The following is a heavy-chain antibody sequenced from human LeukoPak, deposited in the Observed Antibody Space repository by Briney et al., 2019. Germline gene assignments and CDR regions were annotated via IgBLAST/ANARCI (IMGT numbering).Heavy chain of an antibody. D-gene: IGHD5-18*01. V-gene: IGHV3-74*01. Sequence: PGGSLRLSCAASGFTFSSYWMHWVRQAPGKGLVWVSRINSDGGATTYAGSVKGRFTISRDNAKNTLYLQMNSLRAEDTAVYYCARVRLGYSYGYYFYGMDVWGQGTTVTVSS. CDR3: ARVRLGYSYGYYFYGMDV. CDR1: GFTFSSYW. CDR2: INSDGGAT. J-gene: IGHJ6*02.